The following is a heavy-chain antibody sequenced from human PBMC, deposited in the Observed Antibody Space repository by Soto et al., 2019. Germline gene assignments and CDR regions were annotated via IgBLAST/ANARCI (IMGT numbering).Heavy chain of an antibody. J-gene: IGHJ6*02. CDR3: ARVSDYGDYYYYYGMDV. Sequence: GGSLRLSCAASGFTFSSYAMHWARQAPGKGLEWVAVISYDGSNKYYADSVKGRFTISRDNSKNTLYLQMNSLRAEDTAVYYCARVSDYGDYYYYYGMDVWGQGTTVTVSS. CDR2: ISYDGSNK. D-gene: IGHD4-17*01. V-gene: IGHV3-30-3*01. CDR1: GFTFSSYA.